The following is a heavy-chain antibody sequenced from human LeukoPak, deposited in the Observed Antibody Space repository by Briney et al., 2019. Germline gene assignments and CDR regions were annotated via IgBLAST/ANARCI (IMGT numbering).Heavy chain of an antibody. CDR2: ISWNSGSI. CDR3: AKDIELWFGELSGFYGMDV. J-gene: IGHJ6*02. Sequence: GGSLRLSCAASGFTFSSYAMSWVRQAPGKGLEWVSGISWNSGSIGYADSVKGRFTISRDNAKNSLYLQMNSLRAEDTALYYCAKDIELWFGELSGFYGMDVWGQGTTVTVS. CDR1: GFTFSSYA. D-gene: IGHD3-10*01. V-gene: IGHV3-9*01.